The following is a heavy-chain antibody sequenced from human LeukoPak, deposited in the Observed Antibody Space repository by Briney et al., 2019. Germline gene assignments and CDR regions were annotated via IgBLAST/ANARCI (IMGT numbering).Heavy chain of an antibody. J-gene: IGHJ4*02. CDR3: ARNTVTNNFDY. CDR1: GYTFTSYY. V-gene: IGHV1-46*01. Sequence: ASVKVSCKASGYTFTSYYMHWVRQAPGQGLEWMGIINPSGGSTSYAQKFQGRVTITADESTSTAYMELSSLRSEDTAVYYCARNTVTNNFDYWGQGTLVTVSS. CDR2: INPSGGST. D-gene: IGHD4-17*01.